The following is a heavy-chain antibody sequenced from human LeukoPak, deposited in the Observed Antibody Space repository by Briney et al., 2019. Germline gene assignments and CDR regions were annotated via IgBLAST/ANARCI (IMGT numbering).Heavy chain of an antibody. D-gene: IGHD1-20*01. Sequence: GGSLRLSCAASGFTFSSYSMNWVRQAPGKGLEWVSYISSSSSTIYYADSVKGRFTISRDNAKNSLYLQMNSLRAEDTAVYYCARDIGITGTTTAFDIWGQGTMVTVSS. J-gene: IGHJ3*02. V-gene: IGHV3-48*01. CDR3: ARDIGITGTTTAFDI. CDR2: ISSSSSTI. CDR1: GFTFSSYS.